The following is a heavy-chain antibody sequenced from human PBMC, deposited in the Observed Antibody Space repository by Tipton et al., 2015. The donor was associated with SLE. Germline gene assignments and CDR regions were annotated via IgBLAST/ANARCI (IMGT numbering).Heavy chain of an antibody. CDR1: GGSISSGGYY. J-gene: IGHJ5*02. V-gene: IGHV4-31*03. Sequence: TLSLTCTVSGGSISSGGYYWSWIRQHPGKGLEWLGYIYHSGRTYYNSSLESRLTISVDTSTNQFFLQLSSVTAADTAVYYCARGYDPWGQGTLVTVSS. CDR2: IYHSGRT. CDR3: ARGYDP.